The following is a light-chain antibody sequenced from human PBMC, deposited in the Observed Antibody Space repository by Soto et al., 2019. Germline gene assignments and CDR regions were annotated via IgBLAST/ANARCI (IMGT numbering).Light chain of an antibody. CDR3: QQALSFPLT. CDR1: QGIRSW. Sequence: DIQMTQSPSSVSASVGDTVTITCRASQGIRSWLAWYQQKPGTAPKILIYGTSTLRSGVPSRFSGSGSGTHFTLTISDLQPEDFATYFCQQALSFPLTFGGGTKVDIK. J-gene: IGKJ4*01. V-gene: IGKV1-12*01. CDR2: GTS.